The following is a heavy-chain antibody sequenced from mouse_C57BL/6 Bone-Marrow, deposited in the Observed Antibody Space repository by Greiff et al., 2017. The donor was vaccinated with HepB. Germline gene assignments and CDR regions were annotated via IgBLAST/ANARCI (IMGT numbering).Heavy chain of an antibody. J-gene: IGHJ3*01. CDR3: ARTYYDYDGFAY. CDR2: ISSGSSTI. CDR1: GFTFSDYG. V-gene: IGHV5-17*01. Sequence: EVQLVESGGGLVKPGGSLKLSCAASGFTFSDYGMHWVRQAPETGLEWVAYISSGSSTIYYADTVKGRFTISRDNAKNTLFLQMTSLRSEDTAMYYCARTYYDYDGFAYWGQGTLVTVSA. D-gene: IGHD2-4*01.